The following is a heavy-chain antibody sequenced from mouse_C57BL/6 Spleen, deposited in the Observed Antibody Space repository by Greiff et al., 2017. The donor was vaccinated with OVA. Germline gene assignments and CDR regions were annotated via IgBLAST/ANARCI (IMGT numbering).Heavy chain of an antibody. Sequence: VQLQQPGAELVMPGASVKLSCKASGYTFTSYWMHWVKQRPGQGLEWIGEIDPSDSYTNYNQKFKGKSTLTVDKSSSKAYMQLSRLTSEASAVYYCASEGTRGGSWFAYWGQGTLVTVSA. CDR2: IDPSDSYT. D-gene: IGHD3-2*02. CDR1: GYTFTSYW. CDR3: ASEGTRGGSWFAY. J-gene: IGHJ3*01. V-gene: IGHV1-69*01.